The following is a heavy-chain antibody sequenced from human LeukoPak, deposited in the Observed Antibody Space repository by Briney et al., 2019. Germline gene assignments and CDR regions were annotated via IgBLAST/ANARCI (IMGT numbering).Heavy chain of an antibody. CDR3: ARQGRYMAAAGTPNFDY. V-gene: IGHV4-39*01. CDR2: IYYSGGT. CDR1: GDSISGSIYY. D-gene: IGHD6-13*01. Sequence: SETLSLTCTASGDSISGSIYYWGYIRQPPGKGLEWIGSIYYSGGTYYNPSLKSRVTISVDTSKNQFSLNLSSVTAADTAVYYCARQGRYMAAAGTPNFDYWGQGTLVTVSS. J-gene: IGHJ4*02.